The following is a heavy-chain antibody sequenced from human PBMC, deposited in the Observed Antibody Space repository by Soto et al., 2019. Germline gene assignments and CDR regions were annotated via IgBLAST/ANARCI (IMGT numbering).Heavy chain of an antibody. CDR2: IYHSAST. D-gene: IGHD5-12*01. V-gene: IGHV4-30-2*01. CDR3: ASRFVDSATGYFDR. J-gene: IGHJ4*02. Sequence: QLQLQESGSGLLRPSQTLSLTCLVSGGSIINGNYSWTWIRQPPGKALEWIGYIYHSASTYYNPSLRSRVTLSVDRSKNQFSLNMKSMTAADTAVYYCASRFVDSATGYFDRWGQGTLVTVSS. CDR1: GGSIINGNYS.